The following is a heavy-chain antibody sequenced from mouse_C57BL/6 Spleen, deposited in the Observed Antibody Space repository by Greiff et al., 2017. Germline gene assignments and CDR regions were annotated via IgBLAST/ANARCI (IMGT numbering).Heavy chain of an antibody. CDR1: GYTFTDYN. V-gene: IGHV1-18*01. D-gene: IGHD2-12*01. J-gene: IGHJ4*01. CDR3: ARGDDDSNDGDYYAMDY. CDR2: INPNNGGT. Sequence: VQLQQSGPELVKPGASVKIPCKASGYTFTDYNMDWVKQSHGKSLEWIGDINPNNGGTIYNQKFKGKATLTVDKSSSTAYMELRSLTSEDTAVYYCARGDDDSNDGDYYAMDYWGQGTSVTVSA.